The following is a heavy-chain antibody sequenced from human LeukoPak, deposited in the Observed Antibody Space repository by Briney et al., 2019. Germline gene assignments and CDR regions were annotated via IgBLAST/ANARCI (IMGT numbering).Heavy chain of an antibody. Sequence: SETLSLTCAVYGGSFSGYYWSWIRPPPGKGLEWVGEINHSGSTNYNPSLKSRVTISVDTSKNQFSLKLSSVTAADTAVYYCARLYYYYYMDVWGKGTTVTISS. V-gene: IGHV4-34*01. J-gene: IGHJ6*03. CDR2: INHSGST. CDR1: GGSFSGYY. CDR3: ARLYYYYYMDV.